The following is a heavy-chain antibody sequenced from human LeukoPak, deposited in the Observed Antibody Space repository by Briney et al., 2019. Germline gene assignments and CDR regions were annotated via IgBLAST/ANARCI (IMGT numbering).Heavy chain of an antibody. V-gene: IGHV3-21*01. CDR1: GFTFSSYG. CDR2: ISSTSSYI. Sequence: PGGSLRLSCAASGFTFSSYGMHWVRQAPGRGLDWVSSISSTSSYIYYADSVKGRFTISRDNAKNSLYLQMNSLRAEDTAVYYCARGRGVSYYFDYWGQGTLVTVSS. J-gene: IGHJ4*02. D-gene: IGHD3-10*01. CDR3: ARGRGVSYYFDY.